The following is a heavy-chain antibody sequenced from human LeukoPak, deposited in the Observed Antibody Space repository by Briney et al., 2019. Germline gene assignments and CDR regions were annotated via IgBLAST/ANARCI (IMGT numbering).Heavy chain of an antibody. CDR3: ARHYSPWDAFDI. CDR1: GYSFTRYW. V-gene: IGHV5-51*01. J-gene: IGHJ3*02. CDR2: IYPGDSDS. D-gene: IGHD2-21*01. Sequence: RGESLKISCKGSGYSFTRYWIGWVRQIPGKGLEWMGIIYPGDSDSRYSPSFQGQVTISADKSIGTAYLQWSSLKASDTAMYYCARHYSPWDAFDIWGQGTMVTVSS.